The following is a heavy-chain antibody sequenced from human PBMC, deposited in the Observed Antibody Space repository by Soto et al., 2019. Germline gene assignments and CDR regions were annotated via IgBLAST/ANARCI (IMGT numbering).Heavy chain of an antibody. CDR1: GFTFSSYS. CDR3: VRGRAVTTPGPNFDD. J-gene: IGHJ4*02. D-gene: IGHD3-3*01. V-gene: IGHV3-48*01. Sequence: EVQLVESGGGLVQPGGSLRLSCVVSGFTFSSYSMNWVRQAPGKGLEWVSYISSSSSTIYYADSVKGRFTISRDNAKNSLYLQMNSLRAEDTAVYYCVRGRAVTTPGPNFDDWGQGTLVTVSS. CDR2: ISSSSSTI.